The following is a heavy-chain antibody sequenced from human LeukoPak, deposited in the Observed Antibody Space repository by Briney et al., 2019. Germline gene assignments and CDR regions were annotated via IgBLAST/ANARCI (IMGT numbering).Heavy chain of an antibody. V-gene: IGHV1-46*01. D-gene: IGHD3-22*01. Sequence: AASVKVSCKASGYTFTSYYMHWVRQAPGQGLEWMGIINPSSGSTSYAQKFQGRVTMTRDTSTSTVYMELRSLRSDDTAVYYCAREGISGYSDYWGQGTLVTVSS. J-gene: IGHJ4*02. CDR3: AREGISGYSDY. CDR1: GYTFTSYY. CDR2: INPSSGST.